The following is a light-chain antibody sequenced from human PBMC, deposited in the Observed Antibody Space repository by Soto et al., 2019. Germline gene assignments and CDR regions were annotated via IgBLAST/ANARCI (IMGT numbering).Light chain of an antibody. CDR1: PAIASF. CDR3: LQDYNYPRT. CDR2: DAS. V-gene: IGKV1-6*01. J-gene: IGKJ1*01. Sequence: AIQLTQSPSSLSASVGDRVTITCRASPAIASFLAWYQQKPGTAPKLLIYDASSLESGVPSRFSGSGSGTDFTLTISSLQPEDFATYYCLQDYNYPRTFGQGTKVDIK.